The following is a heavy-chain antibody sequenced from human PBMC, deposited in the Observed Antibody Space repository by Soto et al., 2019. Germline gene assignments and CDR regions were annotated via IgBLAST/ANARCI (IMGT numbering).Heavy chain of an antibody. V-gene: IGHV3-23*01. D-gene: IGHD1-26*01. CDR2: TTNSGSSS. Sequence: EVQWLESGGDLVQPGGSLRLSCAASGFTFSSNSMAWVRQAPGRGLEGVSSTTNSGSSSYYADSVMSRFTISRDNSKNKLYLQMNSMRVEYTAVYHCVILALGKFDYWGQGTLVIVSS. CDR1: GFTFSSNS. J-gene: IGHJ4*02. CDR3: VILALGKFDY.